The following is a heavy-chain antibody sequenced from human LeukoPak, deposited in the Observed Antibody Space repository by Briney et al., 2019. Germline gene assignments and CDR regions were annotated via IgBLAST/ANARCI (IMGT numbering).Heavy chain of an antibody. CDR2: IWYDGSNK. CDR1: GFTFSSYG. V-gene: IGHV3-33*06. J-gene: IGHJ4*01. Sequence: GRSLRLSCAASGFTFSSYGMHWVRQAPGKGLEWVAVIWYDGSNKYYADSVKGRFTISRDNSKNTLYLQMNSLRAEDTAVYYCEKGIYSSGWSYFDYGGHGTLVAVSS. CDR3: EKGIYSSGWSYFDY. D-gene: IGHD6-19*01.